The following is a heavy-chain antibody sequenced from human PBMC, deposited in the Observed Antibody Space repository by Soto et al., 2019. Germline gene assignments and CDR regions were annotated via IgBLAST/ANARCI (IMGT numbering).Heavy chain of an antibody. D-gene: IGHD2-8*01. Sequence: GSAVNVACKAYGGTFSSYAIHWVRQATGQGLEWMGQIIPIFGPPRYAQKFQGRVTISADEPTTTSYIEVSDLRLADKAVYLGARGADLGVIDSWGQ. V-gene: IGHV1-69*13. CDR1: GGTFSSYA. CDR2: IIPIFGPP. J-gene: IGHJ5*01. CDR3: ARGADLGVIDS.